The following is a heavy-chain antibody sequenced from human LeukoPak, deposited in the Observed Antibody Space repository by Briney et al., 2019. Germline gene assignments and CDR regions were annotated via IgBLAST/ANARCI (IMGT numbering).Heavy chain of an antibody. CDR3: AKDRGVAAAGRGDWFDP. Sequence: PGGSLRLSCAVSGFTFSSYAMTWVRQVPGKGLEWVSVISGSGGSTYYADSVKGRFTISRDNSKNTLYLQMNSLRAGDTAVYYCAKDRGVAAAGRGDWFDPWGQGTLVTVSS. CDR2: ISGSGGST. V-gene: IGHV3-23*01. J-gene: IGHJ5*02. CDR1: GFTFSSYA. D-gene: IGHD6-13*01.